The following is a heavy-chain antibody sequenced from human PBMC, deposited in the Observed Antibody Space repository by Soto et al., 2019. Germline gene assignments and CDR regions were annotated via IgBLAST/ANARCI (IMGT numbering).Heavy chain of an antibody. D-gene: IGHD4-17*01. V-gene: IGHV3-23*01. CDR1: GFDFSTHA. Sequence: GSLRLSCAASGFDFSTHALTWVRQAPGKGLEWLSSTTNTGITTHYADSVKGRFTISRENSRNTLHLQLNNLRVGDTAVYYCAKGFDYGDTKHIDHWGQGTLVTVSS. CDR3: AKGFDYGDTKHIDH. CDR2: TTNTGITT. J-gene: IGHJ4*02.